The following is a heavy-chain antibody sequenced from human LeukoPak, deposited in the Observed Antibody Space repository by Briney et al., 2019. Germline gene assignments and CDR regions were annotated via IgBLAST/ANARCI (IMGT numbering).Heavy chain of an antibody. Sequence: KASETLSLTCTVSGGSISSSSYYWGWIRQSPGKGLEWIGNIYHTGSTSYNPSLESRVTISLDLSKNQFSLRLSSVTAADTALYYCVREGPIRFLEQIDYWGQGTLVTVSS. CDR3: VREGPIRFLEQIDY. CDR1: GGSISSSSYY. CDR2: IYHTGST. V-gene: IGHV4-39*07. J-gene: IGHJ4*02. D-gene: IGHD3-3*01.